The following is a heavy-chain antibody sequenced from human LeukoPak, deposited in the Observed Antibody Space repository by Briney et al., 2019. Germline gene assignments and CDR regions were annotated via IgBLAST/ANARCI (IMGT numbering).Heavy chain of an antibody. V-gene: IGHV3-9*01. CDR1: GFTFDDYA. CDR3: AKDKDWNYYYYYMDV. CDR2: ISWNSGSI. J-gene: IGHJ6*03. D-gene: IGHD3/OR15-3a*01. Sequence: GGSLRLSCAASGFTFDDYAMHWVRQAPGKGLEWVSGISWNSGSIGYADSVKGRFTISRDNAKNSLYLQMSSLRAEDTALYYCAKDKDWNYYYYYMDVWGKGTTVTVSS.